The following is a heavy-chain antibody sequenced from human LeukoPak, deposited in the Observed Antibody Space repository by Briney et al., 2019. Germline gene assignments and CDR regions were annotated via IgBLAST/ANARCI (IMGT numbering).Heavy chain of an antibody. CDR2: ISSSGRYI. CDR3: AISRATVATHFDY. CDR1: GLTSRSYG. Sequence: GPSLRPSRAASGLTSRSYGVTWVRQPPGKGLEWFSSISSSGRYINHAESVKGRFTISRDNAKNPLYLQMSSPQAQETAVEYCAISRATVATHFDYSGHGKLVTVSS. D-gene: IGHD5-12*01. J-gene: IGHJ4*01. V-gene: IGHV3-21*01.